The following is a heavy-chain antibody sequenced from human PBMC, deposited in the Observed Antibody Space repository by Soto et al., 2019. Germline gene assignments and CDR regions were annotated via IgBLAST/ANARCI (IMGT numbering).Heavy chain of an antibody. CDR2: IYWDDDK. CDR3: AHSPLPVGDYVY. Sequence: QITLKESGPTLVKPTQTLTLTCTCSGFSRSTSVVGVGWIRQPPGKALEWLALIYWDDDKRYSPSLKSRLIITKDSSKNLVVPTMTNMDPVDTATYYCAHSPLPVGDYVYWGQGTLVTVSS. J-gene: IGHJ4*02. CDR1: GFSRSTSVVG. V-gene: IGHV2-5*02. D-gene: IGHD4-17*01.